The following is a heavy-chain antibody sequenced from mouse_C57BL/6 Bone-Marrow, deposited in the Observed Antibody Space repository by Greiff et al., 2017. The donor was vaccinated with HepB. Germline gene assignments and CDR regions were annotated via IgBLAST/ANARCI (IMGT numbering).Heavy chain of an antibody. V-gene: IGHV1-54*01. CDR3: ARERYYGSIYYFDY. CDR1: GYAFTNYL. D-gene: IGHD1-1*01. J-gene: IGHJ2*01. CDR2: INPGSGGT. Sequence: QVHVKQSEAELVRPGTSVKVSCKASGYAFTNYLIEWVKQRPGQGLEWIGVINPGSGGTNYNEKFKGKATLTADKSSSTAYMQLSSLTSEDSAVYFCARERYYGSIYYFDYWGQGTTLTVSS.